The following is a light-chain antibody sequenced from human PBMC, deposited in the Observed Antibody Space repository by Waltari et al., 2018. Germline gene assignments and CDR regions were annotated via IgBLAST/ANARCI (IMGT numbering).Light chain of an antibody. CDR2: EVS. Sequence: QSALTQPASVSGSPGQSVSLSCTGTSNDVGGDGYVSWYQQYPGKAPKLMIYEVSYRPSGISTRFSGSKSGNTASLTISGLQAEDEAVYYCSSHTSTVPHVFGTGTKVTVV. J-gene: IGLJ1*01. V-gene: IGLV2-14*01. CDR3: SSHTSTVPHV. CDR1: SNDVGGDGY.